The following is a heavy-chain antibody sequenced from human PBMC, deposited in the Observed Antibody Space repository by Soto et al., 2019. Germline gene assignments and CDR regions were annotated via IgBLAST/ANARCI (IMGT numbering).Heavy chain of an antibody. CDR3: ARDPKTSGGQHWAFNYFDS. Sequence: GGSLRLSCAASGFSFSISPMHWVRQAPGKGPEWVALISYDGTNKFYADSVKGRFTISRDNSKSTLYLQVDSLRPEDAAVYYCARDPKTSGGQHWAFNYFDSWGQGTLVTVSS. J-gene: IGHJ4*02. V-gene: IGHV3-30-3*01. D-gene: IGHD7-27*01. CDR1: GFSFSISP. CDR2: ISYDGTNK.